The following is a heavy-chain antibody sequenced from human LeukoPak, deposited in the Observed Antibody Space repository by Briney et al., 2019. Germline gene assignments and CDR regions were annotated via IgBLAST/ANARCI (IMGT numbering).Heavy chain of an antibody. CDR2: IKEDGSES. Sequence: GGSLRLSCAASGFTFSSYAMSWVRQAPGKGLEWVANIKEDGSESHYVDSVKGRFTISRDNAKNSLYLQMNSLRAEDTAVYFCAKAGLLWFGESWMDVWGQGTTVTVSS. CDR1: GFTFSSYA. V-gene: IGHV3-7*01. J-gene: IGHJ6*02. CDR3: AKAGLLWFGESWMDV. D-gene: IGHD3-10*01.